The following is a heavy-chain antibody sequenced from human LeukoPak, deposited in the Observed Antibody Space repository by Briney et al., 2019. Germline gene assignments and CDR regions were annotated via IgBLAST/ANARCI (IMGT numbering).Heavy chain of an antibody. CDR1: GFTFSSYW. D-gene: IGHD6-19*01. CDR2: ISTDGSTT. V-gene: IGHV3-74*01. CDR3: ARESSGWYMLDY. J-gene: IGHJ4*02. Sequence: GGSLRLSCAASGFTFSSYWMHWVRQAPGKGLVWVSRISTDGSTTTYADSVKGRFTISRDNAKNTAYLQMNSLRAEDTAVYYCARESSGWYMLDYWGQGTLVTVSS.